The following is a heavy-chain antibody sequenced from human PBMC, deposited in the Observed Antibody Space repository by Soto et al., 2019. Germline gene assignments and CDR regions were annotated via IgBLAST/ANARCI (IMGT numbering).Heavy chain of an antibody. J-gene: IGHJ5*02. D-gene: IGHD2-2*01. Sequence: QVQLVQSGAEVKMPGASVKVSCKASGYIFTGYYIHWVRQAPGQGLEWMGWINPNSGGTNYAQKFQGRVTMTRDTSISTAYMELSRLIYDDTALYYCPKNAVLVPSYEGWFDPGGQGTLVTVSS. CDR3: PKNAVLVPSYEGWFDP. CDR2: INPNSGGT. V-gene: IGHV1-2*02. CDR1: GYIFTGYY.